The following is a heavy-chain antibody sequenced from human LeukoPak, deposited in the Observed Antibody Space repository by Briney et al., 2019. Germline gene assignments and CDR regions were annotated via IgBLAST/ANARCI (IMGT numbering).Heavy chain of an antibody. D-gene: IGHD3-10*01. V-gene: IGHV3-11*04. J-gene: IGHJ4*02. CDR3: ARALYYYGSGSYYNVGY. CDR2: ISSSGSTI. Sequence: GSLRLSCAASGFTFSDYYMSWIRQVPGKGLEWVSYISSSGSTIYYADSVKGRFTISRDNAKNSLYLQMNSLRAEDTAVYYCARALYYYGSGSYYNVGYWGQGTLVTVSS. CDR1: GFTFSDYY.